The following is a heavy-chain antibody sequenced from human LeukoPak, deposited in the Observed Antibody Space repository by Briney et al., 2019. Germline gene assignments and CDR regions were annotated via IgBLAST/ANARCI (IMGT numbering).Heavy chain of an antibody. V-gene: IGHV3-53*01. CDR3: AKDLFDSSGYLPYYYYYYGMDV. J-gene: IGHJ6*02. CDR1: GFTISSNY. D-gene: IGHD3-22*01. Sequence: GGSLRLSCAASGFTISSNYMSWVRQAPGKGLEWVSVIYSGGSTYYADSVKGRFTISRDNSKNALYLQMNSLRAEDTAVYYCAKDLFDSSGYLPYYYYYYGMDVWGQGTTVTVSS. CDR2: IYSGGST.